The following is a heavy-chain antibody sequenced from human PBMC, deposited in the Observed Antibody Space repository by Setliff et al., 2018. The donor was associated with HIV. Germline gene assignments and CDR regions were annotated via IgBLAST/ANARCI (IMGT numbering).Heavy chain of an antibody. CDR2: INHSGST. CDR3: VRGFPHCTGGSCYGGRFDY. J-gene: IGHJ4*02. V-gene: IGHV4-34*01. D-gene: IGHD2-15*01. Sequence: SETLSLTCAVYGGSFSAYHWSWIRQTPGKGLEWLGEINHSGSTNYNPSLKSRVSISVDTSKNQFSLKLSSVTAADTAVYFCVRGFPHCTGGSCYGGRFDYRGQGTLVTVSS. CDR1: GGSFSAYH.